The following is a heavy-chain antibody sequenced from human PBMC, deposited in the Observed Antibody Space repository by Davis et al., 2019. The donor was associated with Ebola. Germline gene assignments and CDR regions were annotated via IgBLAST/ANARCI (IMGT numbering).Heavy chain of an antibody. J-gene: IGHJ6*02. CDR1: GYSISSGYY. CDR3: RATPYYYYGMDV. CDR2: IYHSGST. D-gene: IGHD2-15*01. V-gene: IGHV4-38-2*02. Sequence: MPSETLSLTCTVSGYSISSGYYWGWIRQPPGKGLEWIGSIYHSGSTYYNPSLKSRVTISVDTSKNQFSLKLSSVTAADTAVYYCRATPYYYYGMDVWGQGTTVTVSS.